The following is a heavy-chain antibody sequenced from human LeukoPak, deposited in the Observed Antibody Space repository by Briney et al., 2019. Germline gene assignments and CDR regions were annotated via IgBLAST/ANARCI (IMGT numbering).Heavy chain of an antibody. D-gene: IGHD6-19*01. CDR1: GFTFSSYS. Sequence: GGSLRLSCAASGFTFSSYSMSWVRQAPGKGLEWVANIKQDGSEKYYVDSVKGRFTISRDNAKNSLYLQMNSLRAEDTAVYYCARGVEAVAGFYYFDYWGQGTLVTVSS. CDR3: ARGVEAVAGFYYFDY. CDR2: IKQDGSEK. J-gene: IGHJ4*02. V-gene: IGHV3-7*01.